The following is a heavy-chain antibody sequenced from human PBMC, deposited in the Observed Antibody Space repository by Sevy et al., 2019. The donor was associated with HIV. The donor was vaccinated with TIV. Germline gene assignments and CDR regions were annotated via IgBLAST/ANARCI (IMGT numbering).Heavy chain of an antibody. D-gene: IGHD1-1*01. J-gene: IGHJ5*01. V-gene: IGHV3-33*01. CDR3: ARDSSRVIVPTAGFDS. Sequence: GGFLRLSCSASGFTFRSFSMHWVRQAPGKGLEWMAAIWYDGRTKQYADSVKGRFTISRDNSKNTLNLEMNSLRAEDTALYFCARDSSRVIVPTAGFDSWGQGTVVTVSS. CDR2: IWYDGRTK. CDR1: GFTFRSFS.